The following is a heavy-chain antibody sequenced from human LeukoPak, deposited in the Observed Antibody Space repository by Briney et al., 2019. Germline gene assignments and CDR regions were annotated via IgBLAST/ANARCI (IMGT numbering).Heavy chain of an antibody. D-gene: IGHD3-10*01. J-gene: IGHJ4*02. V-gene: IGHV5-51*01. CDR3: ESAEVDGGNYYILDY. CDR1: GYTLASFA. Sequence: GESLQSSVQRPGYTLASFACGWAGQMPGKGLEWMGIIYPGDSDTRYSPSFQGQVTIAADKSISTADLQCRSLKASDTAMYYCESAEVDGGNYYILDYWGQGILVTVSS. CDR2: IYPGDSDT.